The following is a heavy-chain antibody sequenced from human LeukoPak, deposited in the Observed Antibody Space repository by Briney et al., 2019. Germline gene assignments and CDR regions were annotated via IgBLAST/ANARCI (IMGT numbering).Heavy chain of an antibody. V-gene: IGHV1-69*13. Sequence: GASVKVSCKASGGTFSSNAISWVRQAPGQGLEWMGGIIPIFGTANYAQKFQGRVTITADESTSTAYMELSSLRSEDTAVYYCAREGRVRGYSSTWYYFDYWGQGTLVTVSS. D-gene: IGHD6-13*01. CDR2: IIPIFGTA. CDR1: GGTFSSNA. CDR3: AREGRVRGYSSTWYYFDY. J-gene: IGHJ4*02.